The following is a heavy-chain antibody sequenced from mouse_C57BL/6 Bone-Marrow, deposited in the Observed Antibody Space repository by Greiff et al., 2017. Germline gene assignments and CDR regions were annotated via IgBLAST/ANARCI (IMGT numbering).Heavy chain of an antibody. V-gene: IGHV5-17*01. D-gene: IGHD1-1*01. Sequence: EVQLQESGGGLVKPGGSLKLSCAASGFTFSDYGMHWVRQAPEKGLEWVAYISSGSSTIYYADTVKGRFPISRDNAKNTLFLQMTSLRSEDTAMYYCARNALYGSILYYYAMDYWGQGTSVTVSS. CDR2: ISSGSSTI. J-gene: IGHJ4*01. CDR3: ARNALYGSILYYYAMDY. CDR1: GFTFSDYG.